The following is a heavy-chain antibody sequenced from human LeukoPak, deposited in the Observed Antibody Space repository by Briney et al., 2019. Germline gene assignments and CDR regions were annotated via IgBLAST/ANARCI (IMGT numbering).Heavy chain of an antibody. CDR3: AKARGWYEDAFDI. J-gene: IGHJ3*02. Sequence: QSGGPLRLSCAASGFTFSSYAMSWVRQAPGKGLEWVSAISGSGGSTYYADSVKGRFTISRDNSKNTLYLQMNSLRAEDTAVYYCAKARGWYEDAFDIWGQGTMVTVSS. V-gene: IGHV3-23*01. CDR2: ISGSGGST. CDR1: GFTFSSYA. D-gene: IGHD6-19*01.